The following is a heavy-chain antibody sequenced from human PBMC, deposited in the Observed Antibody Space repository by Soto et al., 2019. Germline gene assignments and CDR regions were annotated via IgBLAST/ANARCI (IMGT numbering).Heavy chain of an antibody. V-gene: IGHV3-23*01. CDR3: SKRSSYGVGTPFDY. Sequence: GGSLRLSCAASGFIFSDYGMNWVRQAPGKGLEWVATITNSGGTTYYLDSVKGRFTISRDNSGNTLFLQMNSLRAEDTATYYCSKRSSYGVGTPFDYWGQGTLVTVSS. J-gene: IGHJ4*02. D-gene: IGHD2-8*01. CDR2: ITNSGGTT. CDR1: GFIFSDYG.